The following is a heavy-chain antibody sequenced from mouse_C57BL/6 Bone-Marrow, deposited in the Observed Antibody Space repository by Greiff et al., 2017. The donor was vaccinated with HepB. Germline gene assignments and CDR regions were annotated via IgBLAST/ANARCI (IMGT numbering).Heavy chain of an antibody. CDR1: GFTFSSYG. D-gene: IGHD1-1*01. CDR2: ISSGGSYT. V-gene: IGHV5-6*01. CDR3: ARQRGYYGSSSYYYAMDY. Sequence: HLVESGGDLVKPGGSLKLSCAASGFTFSSYGMSWVRQTPDKRLEWVATISSGGSYTYYPDSVKGRFTISRDNAKNTLYLQMSSLKSEDTAMYYCARQRGYYGSSSYYYAMDYWGQGTSVTVSS. J-gene: IGHJ4*01.